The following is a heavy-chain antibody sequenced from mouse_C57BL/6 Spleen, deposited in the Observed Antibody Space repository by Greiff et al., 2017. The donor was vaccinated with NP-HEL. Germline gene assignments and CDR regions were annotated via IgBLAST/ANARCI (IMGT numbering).Heavy chain of an antibody. CDR2: ISSGSSTI. CDR3: ARGTNWDFDY. D-gene: IGHD4-1*01. Sequence: EVQGVESGGGLVKPGGSLKLSCAASGFTFSDYGMHWVRQAPEKGLEWVAYISSGSSTIDYADTVKGRFTISRDNAKNTLFLQMTSLRSEDTAMVYCARGTNWDFDYWGQGTTLTVSS. CDR1: GFTFSDYG. V-gene: IGHV5-17*01. J-gene: IGHJ2*01.